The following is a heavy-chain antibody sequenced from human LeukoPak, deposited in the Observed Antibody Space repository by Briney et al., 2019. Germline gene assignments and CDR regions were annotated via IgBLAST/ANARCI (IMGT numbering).Heavy chain of an antibody. V-gene: IGHV4-59*01. Sequence: SETLSLTCTVSGGSISSFYWSWIRQPPGKGLEWIGSIYNSGSTNYNPSLKSRVTISVDTSKNQFSLKLNSLTAADTAVYYCARGQHFRLYDSSAYYPYWGQGTLVTVSS. D-gene: IGHD3-22*01. CDR1: GGSISSFY. CDR2: IYNSGST. J-gene: IGHJ4*02. CDR3: ARGQHFRLYDSSAYYPY.